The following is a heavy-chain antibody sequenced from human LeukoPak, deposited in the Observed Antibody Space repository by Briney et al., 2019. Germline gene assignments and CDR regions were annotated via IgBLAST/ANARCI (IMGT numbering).Heavy chain of an antibody. J-gene: IGHJ6*02. CDR1: GHTFTSYA. V-gene: IGHV7-4-1*02. Sequence: ASVKVSCKASGHTFTSYAMNWVRQAPGQGLEWMGWINTNTGNPTYAQGFTGRFVFSLDTSVSTAYLQISSLKAGDTAVYYCARTIFGVVIVYYYGMDVWGQGTTVTVPS. D-gene: IGHD3-3*01. CDR3: ARTIFGVVIVYYYGMDV. CDR2: INTNTGNP.